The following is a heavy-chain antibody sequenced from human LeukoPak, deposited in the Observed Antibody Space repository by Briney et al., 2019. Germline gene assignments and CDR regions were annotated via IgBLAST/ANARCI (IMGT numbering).Heavy chain of an antibody. D-gene: IGHD3-22*01. J-gene: IGHJ4*02. CDR1: GGSISGYY. Sequence: NPSETLSLTCTVSGGSISGYYWSWIRQPPGKGLEWIGEINHSGSTNYNPSLKSRVTISVDTSKNQFSLKLSSVTAADTTVYYCARGGERSGFDYWGQGNLVTVSS. CDR3: ARGGERSGFDY. V-gene: IGHV4-34*01. CDR2: INHSGST.